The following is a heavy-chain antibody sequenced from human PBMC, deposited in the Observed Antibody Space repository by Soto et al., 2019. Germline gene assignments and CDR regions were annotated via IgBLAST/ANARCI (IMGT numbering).Heavy chain of an antibody. Sequence: EVELLESGGGLVQPGGSLRLSCAASGFIINNYAMYWVRQAPGKGLQCVSAVSYSGKTYYAGSVKGRFTVSKDNSNNMFHLQMNGLRAEDTGVYYCARRRDPGTSQYSDFENWGQGTLLTVSS. CDR1: GFIINNYA. J-gene: IGHJ4*02. D-gene: IGHD6-13*01. V-gene: IGHV3-23*01. CDR2: VSYSGKT. CDR3: ARRRDPGTSQYSDFEN.